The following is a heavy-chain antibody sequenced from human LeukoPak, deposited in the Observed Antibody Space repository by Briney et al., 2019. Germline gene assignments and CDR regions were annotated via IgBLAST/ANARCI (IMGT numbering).Heavy chain of an antibody. Sequence: GESLKISCKGSGYSFTSYWIGWVRQMPGKGLEWMGIIYPGDSDTRYSPSFQGQVTISADKSISTAYLQWSSLKASDTAMYYCARHVSAVVPGTYYYYYYMDVWGKGTTVTVSS. CDR2: IYPGDSDT. CDR1: GYSFTSYW. V-gene: IGHV5-51*01. J-gene: IGHJ6*03. D-gene: IGHD5-18*01. CDR3: ARHVSAVVPGTYYYYYYMDV.